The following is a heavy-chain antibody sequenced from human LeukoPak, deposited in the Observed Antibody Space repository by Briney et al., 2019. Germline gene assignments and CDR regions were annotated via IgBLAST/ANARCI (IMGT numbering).Heavy chain of an antibody. V-gene: IGHV3-21*01. J-gene: IGHJ5*02. CDR2: ISSSSSYI. Sequence: GGSLRLSFVASGFTFSSYSMKWVRQAPGKGREWGSSISSSSSYIYYADSVKGRFTSSRDNAKNSLYLQMNSLRAEDTAVYYCARVLWFGEFRENWFDPWGQGTLVTVSS. D-gene: IGHD3-10*01. CDR1: GFTFSSYS. CDR3: ARVLWFGEFRENWFDP.